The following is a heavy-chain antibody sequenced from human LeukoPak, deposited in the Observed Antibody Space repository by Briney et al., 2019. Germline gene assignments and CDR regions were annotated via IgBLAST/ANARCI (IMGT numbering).Heavy chain of an antibody. V-gene: IGHV1-24*01. CDR1: GYTLTELS. Sequence: GASVKVSCKVSGYTLTELSMHWVRQAPGKGLEWMGGFDPEDGETIYAQKFQGRVTMTEVTPTDTAYMELSSLRSEDTAVYYCATDLSSDYVWGSYRHALDYWGQGTLVTVSS. D-gene: IGHD3-16*02. CDR3: ATDLSSDYVWGSYRHALDY. J-gene: IGHJ4*02. CDR2: FDPEDGET.